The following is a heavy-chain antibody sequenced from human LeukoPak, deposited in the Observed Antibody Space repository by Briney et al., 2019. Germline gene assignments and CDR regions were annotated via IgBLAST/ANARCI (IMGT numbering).Heavy chain of an antibody. CDR3: ARQTRQWLVYYYYYYGMDV. Sequence: PGRSLRLSCAASGFTFDDYAMHWVRQAPGKGLEWVSGISWNSGSIGYADSVKGRFTISRDNAKNSLYLQMNSLRAEDTAVYYCARQTRQWLVYYYYYYGMDVWGQGTTVTVSS. V-gene: IGHV3-9*01. CDR1: GFTFDDYA. D-gene: IGHD6-19*01. CDR2: ISWNSGSI. J-gene: IGHJ6*02.